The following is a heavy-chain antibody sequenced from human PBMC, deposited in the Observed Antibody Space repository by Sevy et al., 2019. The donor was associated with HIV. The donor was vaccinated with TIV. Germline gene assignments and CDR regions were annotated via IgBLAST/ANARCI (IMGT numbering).Heavy chain of an antibody. V-gene: IGHV3-30*02. Sequence: LSLTCAASGFTFSSYGMHWVRQAPGKGLEWVAFIRYDGSNKYYADSVKGRFTISRDNSKNTLYLQMNSLRAEDTAVYYCAKGDRGYSYGYNYYYGMDVWGQGTTVTVSS. CDR1: GFTFSSYG. J-gene: IGHJ6*02. CDR2: IRYDGSNK. CDR3: AKGDRGYSYGYNYYYGMDV. D-gene: IGHD5-18*01.